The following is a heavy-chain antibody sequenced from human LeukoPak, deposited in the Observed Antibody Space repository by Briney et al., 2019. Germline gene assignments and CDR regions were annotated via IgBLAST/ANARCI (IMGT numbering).Heavy chain of an antibody. J-gene: IGHJ4*02. CDR3: ARGRPGIAVAGTIGDY. V-gene: IGHV4-59*01. CDR2: IYYSGST. D-gene: IGHD6-19*01. Sequence: SETLSLTCTVSGGSISSFYWSWIRQPPGKGLEWIGYIYYSGSTNYNPSLKSRVTISVDTSKNQFSLKLSSVTAADTAVYYCARGRPGIAVAGTIGDYWGQGTLVTVSS. CDR1: GGSISSFY.